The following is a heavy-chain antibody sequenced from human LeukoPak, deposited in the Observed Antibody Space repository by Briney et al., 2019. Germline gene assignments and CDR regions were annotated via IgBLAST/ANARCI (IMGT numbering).Heavy chain of an antibody. J-gene: IGHJ4*02. V-gene: IGHV4-4*02. D-gene: IGHD1-26*01. CDR3: TRESGAFSPFGF. Sequence: SETLSLTWAVSGGSITTTNWWSWVRQPPGKGLEWIGEVHLSGATNYNPSLESRVSMSIDKSKNHLSLEVTSVTAADTAIYYCTRESGAFSPFGFWGQGTLLTVSS. CDR1: GGSITTTNW. CDR2: VHLSGAT.